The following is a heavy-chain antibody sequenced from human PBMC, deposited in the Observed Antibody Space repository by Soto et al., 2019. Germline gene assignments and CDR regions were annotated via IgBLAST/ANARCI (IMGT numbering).Heavy chain of an antibody. CDR2: IIPIFVTA. CDR3: ASSPGWSSLVGYYFDY. J-gene: IGHJ4*02. D-gene: IGHD1-26*01. CDR1: GGTFSSYA. V-gene: IGHV1-69*13. Sequence: SVKVSCKASGGTFSSYAISWVRQAPGQGLEWMGGIIPIFVTANYTQKFQGRVTITADESTSTAYMELSSLRSEDTAVYYCASSPGWSSLVGYYFDYWGQGTLVTVSS.